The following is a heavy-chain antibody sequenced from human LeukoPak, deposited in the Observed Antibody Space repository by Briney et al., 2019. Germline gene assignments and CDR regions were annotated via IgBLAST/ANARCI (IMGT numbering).Heavy chain of an antibody. J-gene: IGHJ3*02. CDR2: INHSGST. D-gene: IGHD3-10*01. CDR1: GGSFSGYY. V-gene: IGHV4-34*01. CDR3: ARDLFHSWFGELLPDDAFDI. Sequence: SETLSLTCAVYGGSFSGYYWSRIRQPPGKGLEWVGEINHSGSTNYNPSLKSRVTISVDTSKNQFSLKLSSVTAADTAVYYCARDLFHSWFGELLPDDAFDIWGQGTMVTVSS.